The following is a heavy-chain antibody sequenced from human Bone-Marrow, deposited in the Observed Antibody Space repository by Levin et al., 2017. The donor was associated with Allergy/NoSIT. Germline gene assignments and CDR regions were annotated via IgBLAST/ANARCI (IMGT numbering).Heavy chain of an antibody. Sequence: GESLKISCAASGFTFSSYAMHWVRQAPGKGLEWVAVISYDGSNKYYADSVKGRFTISRDNSKNTLYLQMNSLRAEDTAVYYCARSTVTTEVDAFDIWGQGTMVTVSS. CDR2: ISYDGSNK. V-gene: IGHV3-30-3*01. CDR3: ARSTVTTEVDAFDI. J-gene: IGHJ3*02. CDR1: GFTFSSYA. D-gene: IGHD4-17*01.